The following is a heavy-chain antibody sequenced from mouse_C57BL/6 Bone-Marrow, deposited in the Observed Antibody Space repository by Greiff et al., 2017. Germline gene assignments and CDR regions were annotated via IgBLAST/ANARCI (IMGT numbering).Heavy chain of an antibody. Sequence: EVKLMESGGGLVKPGGSLKLSCAASGFTFSSYAMSWVRQTPEKRLEWVATISDGGSYTYYPDNVKGRFTISRDNAKNNLYLQMSHLKSEDTAMYYCARVLRRDGYYYYAMDYWGQGTSVTVSS. CDR1: GFTFSSYA. CDR2: ISDGGSYT. CDR3: ARVLRRDGYYYYAMDY. D-gene: IGHD2-3*01. J-gene: IGHJ4*01. V-gene: IGHV5-4*03.